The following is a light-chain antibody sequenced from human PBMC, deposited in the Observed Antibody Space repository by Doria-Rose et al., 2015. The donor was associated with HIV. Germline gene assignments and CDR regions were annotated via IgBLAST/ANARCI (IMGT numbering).Light chain of an antibody. V-gene: IGKV3-20*01. CDR3: HQYGTSWT. Sequence: TQSPGTLSLSPGERASLSCRASQRFSSTYLAWYQQTPGQAHSLLIYDGSTRATGIPDRFSASGSGTDFTLTINRLEPEDFALYYCHQYGTSWTFGQGTKVEI. CDR2: DGS. J-gene: IGKJ1*01. CDR1: QRFSSTY.